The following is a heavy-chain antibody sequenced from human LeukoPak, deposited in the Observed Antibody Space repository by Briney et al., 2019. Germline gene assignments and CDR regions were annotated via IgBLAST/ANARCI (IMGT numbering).Heavy chain of an antibody. D-gene: IGHD2-15*01. V-gene: IGHV4-30-2*01. CDR3: ARGSGYCSGGSCLSFDY. Sequence: PSQTLSLTCAVSGGSISSGGYSWSWIRQPPGKGLEWIGYIYHNGSTYYNPSLKSRVTISVDRSKNQFSLKLSSVTAADTAVYYCARGSGYCSGGSCLSFDYWGQGTLVTVSS. CDR2: IYHNGST. J-gene: IGHJ4*02. CDR1: GGSISSGGYS.